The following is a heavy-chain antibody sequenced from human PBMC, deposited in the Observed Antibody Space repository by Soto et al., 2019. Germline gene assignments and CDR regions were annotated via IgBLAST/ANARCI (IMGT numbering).Heavy chain of an antibody. V-gene: IGHV4-39*02. CDR1: ERCVGSASYY. Sequence: LSVAWSLAERCVGSASYYWGWMRQPPGKGLEWIVSIHHSGTTYYNPSLKSRVTISVDTSKNHLSLRLPSVTAADTAVYYCETYKGTNDTPKLHSYTAVRRKRTTVPVSS. CDR2: IHHSGTT. D-gene: IGHD1-1*01. CDR3: ETYKGTNDTPKLHSYTAV. J-gene: IGHJ6*03.